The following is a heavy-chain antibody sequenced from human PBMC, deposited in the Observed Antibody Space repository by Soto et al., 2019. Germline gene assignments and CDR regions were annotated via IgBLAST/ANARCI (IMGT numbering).Heavy chain of an antibody. J-gene: IGHJ4*02. CDR2: ISGSGGST. V-gene: IGHV3-23*01. Sequence: EVQLLESGGGLVQPGGSLRLSCAASGFTFSSYAMRWVRQAPVKGLEWVSAISGSGGSTYYADSVKGRFTISRDNSMYTLYLQMNSLRAEDTAVYYCARRGSGSYSDYWGQGTLVTVSS. D-gene: IGHD1-26*01. CDR1: GFTFSSYA. CDR3: ARRGSGSYSDY.